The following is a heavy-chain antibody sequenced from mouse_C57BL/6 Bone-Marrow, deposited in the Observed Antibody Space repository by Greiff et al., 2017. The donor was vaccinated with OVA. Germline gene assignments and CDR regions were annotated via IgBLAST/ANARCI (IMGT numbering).Heavy chain of an antibody. D-gene: IGHD2-3*01. V-gene: IGHV1-22*01. J-gene: IGHJ2*01. Sequence: EVKLQESGPELVKPGASVKMSCKASGYTFTDYNMHWVKQSHGKSLEWIGYINPNNGGTSYNQKFKGKATLTVNKSSSTAYMELRSLTSEDSAVYYCAKGWLLPYYFDYWGQGTTLTVSS. CDR2: INPNNGGT. CDR3: AKGWLLPYYFDY. CDR1: GYTFTDYN.